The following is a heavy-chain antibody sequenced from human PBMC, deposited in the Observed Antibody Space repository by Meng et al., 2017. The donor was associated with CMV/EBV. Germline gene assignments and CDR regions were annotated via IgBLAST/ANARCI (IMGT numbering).Heavy chain of an antibody. CDR3: ARRGGDGGNSGPFDY. D-gene: IGHD4-23*01. J-gene: IGHJ4*02. V-gene: IGHV3-23*01. CDR2: MSDSGGRI. Sequence: SGVTFSNYAMSWVRQAPGEGLEWVSGMSDSGGRIYYADSVKGRFTISRDNSKNTLYLQMNSLRAEDTAVYYCARRGGDGGNSGPFDYWGQGTLVTVSS. CDR1: GVTFSNYA.